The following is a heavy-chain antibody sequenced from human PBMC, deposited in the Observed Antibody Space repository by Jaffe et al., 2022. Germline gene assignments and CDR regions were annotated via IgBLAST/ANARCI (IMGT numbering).Heavy chain of an antibody. Sequence: QLQLQESGSGLVKPSQTLSLTCAVSGGSISSDDYSWSWIRQPPGKGLQWMGYIYHTGNTYYNPSLKSRVTISVDRSKNQFSLKLSSVTAADTAVYYCARGPHGGYCSGGSCYTNYFYYMDVWGKGTTVTVSS. D-gene: IGHD2-15*01. CDR2: IYHTGNT. V-gene: IGHV4-30-2*01. CDR1: GGSISSDDYS. CDR3: ARGPHGGYCSGGSCYTNYFYYMDV. J-gene: IGHJ6*03.